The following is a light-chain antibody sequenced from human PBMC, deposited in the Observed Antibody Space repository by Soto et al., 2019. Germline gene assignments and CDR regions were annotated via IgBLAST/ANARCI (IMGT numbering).Light chain of an antibody. V-gene: IGLV2-14*01. Sequence: QSALTQPASVSGSPGQSITISCTGTSSDVGTYNYVSWYQQHPGKAPKLMIYEVNNRPSGVSNRFSGSKSGNTASLTISGLQAEDEADYYCSSYTSSGTQVFGTGTKLTVL. J-gene: IGLJ1*01. CDR2: EVN. CDR1: SSDVGTYNY. CDR3: SSYTSSGTQV.